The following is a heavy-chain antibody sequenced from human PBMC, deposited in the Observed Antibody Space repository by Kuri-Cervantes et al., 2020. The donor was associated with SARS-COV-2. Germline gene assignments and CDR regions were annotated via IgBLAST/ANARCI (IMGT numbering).Heavy chain of an antibody. CDR1: GFTFSSYS. D-gene: IGHD3-10*01. CDR3: ARVAGEGPIYYYYMDV. J-gene: IGHJ6*03. V-gene: IGHV3-48*01. CDR2: ISSSSSTI. Sequence: GESLKISCAASGFTFSSYSMNWVRQAPGKGLEWVSYISSSSSTIYYADSVKGRFTISRDNAKNSLYLQMNSLRAEDTAVYYCARVAGEGPIYYYYMDVWGKGTTVPSP.